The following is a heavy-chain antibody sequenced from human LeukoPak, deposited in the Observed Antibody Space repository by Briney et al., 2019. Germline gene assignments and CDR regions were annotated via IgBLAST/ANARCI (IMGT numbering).Heavy chain of an antibody. J-gene: IGHJ3*02. CDR1: GGSISSGSYY. CDR2: IYTSGST. CDR3: ARGITMVRGVIDAFDI. V-gene: IGHV4-61*02. Sequence: PSETLSLTCTVSGGSISSGSYYWSWIRQPAGKGLEWIGRIYTSGSTSYNPSLKSRVTMSVDTSKNQFSLKLSSVTAADTAVYYCARGITMVRGVIDAFDIWGQGTMVTVSS. D-gene: IGHD3-10*01.